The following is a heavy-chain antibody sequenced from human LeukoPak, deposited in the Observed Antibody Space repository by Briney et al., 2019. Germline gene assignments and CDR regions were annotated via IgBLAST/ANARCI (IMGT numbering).Heavy chain of an antibody. V-gene: IGHV3-53*01. Sequence: GGSLRLSCAASGFTVSSSYMSWVRQAPGKGLEWVSVLYSGGSTYYADSVQGRFAISRDNSKNTLYLQMNSLRAEDTAVYYCGRRYYAMDIWGQGTTVIVSS. CDR1: GFTVSSSY. CDR2: LYSGGST. J-gene: IGHJ6*02. CDR3: GRRYYAMDI.